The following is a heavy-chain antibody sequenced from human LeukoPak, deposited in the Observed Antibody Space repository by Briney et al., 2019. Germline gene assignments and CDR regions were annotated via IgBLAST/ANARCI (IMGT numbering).Heavy chain of an antibody. Sequence: GGSRRLPCAASGFTFSTYAMHWVRQAPGKGLEWVAVISYDGSNKYYADSVKGRFTISRDNSKNTLYLQMNSLRAEDTAVYYCARSVGPSGYYYFDYWGQGTLVTVSS. CDR1: GFTFSTYA. J-gene: IGHJ4*02. V-gene: IGHV3-30*04. CDR2: ISYDGSNK. CDR3: ARSVGPSGYYYFDY. D-gene: IGHD3-22*01.